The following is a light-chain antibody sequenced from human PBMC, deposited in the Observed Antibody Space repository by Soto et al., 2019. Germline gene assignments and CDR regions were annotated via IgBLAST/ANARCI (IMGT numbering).Light chain of an antibody. J-gene: IGKJ5*01. CDR1: QSVSSSY. Sequence: PGERVTLSCRASQSVSSSYLTWYQQKPGQAPRLLIYGASTRATGIPARFSGSGSGTEFTLTISSLQSEDFAVYYCQQYGSSPPITFGQGTRLEIK. CDR2: GAS. CDR3: QQYGSSPPIT. V-gene: IGKV3-20*01.